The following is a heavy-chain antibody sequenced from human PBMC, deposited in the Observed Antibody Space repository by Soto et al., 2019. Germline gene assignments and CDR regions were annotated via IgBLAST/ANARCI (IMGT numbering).Heavy chain of an antibody. J-gene: IGHJ5*02. V-gene: IGHV1-69*04. CDR3: ARDPSDGSGSYYNEGFGWFDP. D-gene: IGHD3-10*01. CDR1: GGTFSSYT. Sequence: GASVKVSCKASGGTFSSYTISWVRQAPGQGLEWMGRIIPILGIANYAQKFQGRVTITADKSTSTAYMELSSLRSEDTAVYYCARDPSDGSGSYYNEGFGWFDPWGQGTLVTVSS. CDR2: IIPILGIA.